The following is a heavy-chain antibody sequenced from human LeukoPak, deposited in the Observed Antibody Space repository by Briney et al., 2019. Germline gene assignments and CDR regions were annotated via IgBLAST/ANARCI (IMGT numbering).Heavy chain of an antibody. Sequence: ASVKVSCKASGYTFTSYGISWVRQAPGQGLEWMGWISAYNGNTNYAQKLQGRVTMTTDTSTSTAYMELRSLRSDDTAVYYCARGQTHVGYYYYMDVWGKGTTVTVSS. D-gene: IGHD1-26*01. CDR1: GYTFTSYG. CDR3: ARGQTHVGYYYYMDV. V-gene: IGHV1-18*01. CDR2: ISAYNGNT. J-gene: IGHJ6*03.